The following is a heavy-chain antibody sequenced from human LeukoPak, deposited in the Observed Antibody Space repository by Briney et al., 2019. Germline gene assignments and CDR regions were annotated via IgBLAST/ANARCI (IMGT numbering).Heavy chain of an antibody. CDR2: ISSSSSYI. Sequence: GGSLRLSCAASGFTFSSYSMNWVRQAPGKGLEWVSSISSSSSYIYYADSVKGRFTISRDNAKNSLYLQMNSLRAEDTVVYYCASGLPSTMVRGASWGYYFDYWGQGTLVTVSS. D-gene: IGHD3-10*01. CDR3: ASGLPSTMVRGASWGYYFDY. CDR1: GFTFSSYS. J-gene: IGHJ4*02. V-gene: IGHV3-21*01.